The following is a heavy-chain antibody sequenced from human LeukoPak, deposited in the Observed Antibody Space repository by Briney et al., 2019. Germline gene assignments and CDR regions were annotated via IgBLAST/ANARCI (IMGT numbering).Heavy chain of an antibody. Sequence: ASVKVSCKASGYTFTGYYMHWVRQAPGQGLEWMGRINPNSGGTNYAQNFQGRITMTRDTSTSTVYMELSSLTSEDTAVYYCARDYDFWRAVLLDYWGQGTLVTVSS. CDR3: ARDYDFWRAVLLDY. V-gene: IGHV1-2*06. CDR1: GYTFTGYY. J-gene: IGHJ4*02. D-gene: IGHD3-3*01. CDR2: INPNSGGT.